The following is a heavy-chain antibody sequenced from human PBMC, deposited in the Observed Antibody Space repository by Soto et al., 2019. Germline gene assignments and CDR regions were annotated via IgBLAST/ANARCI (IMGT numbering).Heavy chain of an antibody. Sequence: PGGSLRLSCAASGFTFSSYVMSWVRQAPGKGLEWVSSIGGTGDSTYYADSVKGRFTISRDNSKNTLYLQMNSLRAEDTAIYYCAKRSDGVLIAPNFDYWGQGTPVTVSS. J-gene: IGHJ4*02. CDR2: IGGTGDST. CDR3: AKRSDGVLIAPNFDY. D-gene: IGHD3-3*01. CDR1: GFTFSSYV. V-gene: IGHV3-23*01.